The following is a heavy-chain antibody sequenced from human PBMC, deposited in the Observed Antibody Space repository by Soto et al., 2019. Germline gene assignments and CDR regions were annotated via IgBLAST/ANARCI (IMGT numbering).Heavy chain of an antibody. Sequence: QPGGSLRLSCAASGLTFSASAMHWVRQAPGKGLEWVGRIRNKVDSYQTVYAAPVKGRFSISRDNSKNTLYLELSGLRAEDTAVYFCARTFDFWDRYSPFDSWGQGSLVTVSS. CDR1: GLTFSASA. J-gene: IGHJ4*02. D-gene: IGHD3-3*01. V-gene: IGHV3-73*01. CDR2: IRNKVDSYQT. CDR3: ARTFDFWDRYSPFDS.